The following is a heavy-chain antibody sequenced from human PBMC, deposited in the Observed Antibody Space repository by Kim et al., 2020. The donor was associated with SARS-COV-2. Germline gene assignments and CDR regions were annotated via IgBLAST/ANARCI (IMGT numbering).Heavy chain of an antibody. D-gene: IGHD3-22*01. CDR2: IIPIFGTA. CDR3: ARGTYYYDSSGRRSNWFDP. V-gene: IGHV1-69*13. J-gene: IGHJ5*02. Sequence: SVKVSCKASGGTFSSYAISWVRQAPGQGLEWMGGIIPIFGTANYAQKFQGRVTITADESTSTAYMELSSLRSEDTAVYYCARGTYYYDSSGRRSNWFDPWGQGTLVTVSS. CDR1: GGTFSSYA.